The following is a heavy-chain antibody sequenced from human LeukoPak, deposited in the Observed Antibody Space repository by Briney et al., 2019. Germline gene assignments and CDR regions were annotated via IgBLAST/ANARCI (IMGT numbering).Heavy chain of an antibody. CDR1: GFTFSNAW. J-gene: IGHJ5*02. D-gene: IGHD2-8*02. CDR2: IKSKTDGGTT. V-gene: IGHV3-15*01. CDR3: TTVSLWSQNSWFDP. Sequence: KSGGSLRLSCAASGFTFSNAWMSWVRQAPGKGLEWVGRIKSKTDGGTTDYAAPVKGIFTISRDDSKNTLYLQMNSLKTEDTAVYYCTTVSLWSQNSWFDPWGQGTLVTVSS.